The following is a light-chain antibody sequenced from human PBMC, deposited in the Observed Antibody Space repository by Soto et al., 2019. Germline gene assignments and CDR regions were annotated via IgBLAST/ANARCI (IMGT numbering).Light chain of an antibody. J-gene: IGKJ2*01. CDR3: QQYNKWPPYT. Sequence: EIVMTQSPATLSVSPGERATLSCRASQSVGSDLAWYQQRPGQAPRLVIFGASTRATGIPARFSGSGSGTEFTLTLSSLQSEDLAVYYCQQYNKWPPYTFGQGTKLEIK. CDR1: QSVGSD. CDR2: GAS. V-gene: IGKV3-15*01.